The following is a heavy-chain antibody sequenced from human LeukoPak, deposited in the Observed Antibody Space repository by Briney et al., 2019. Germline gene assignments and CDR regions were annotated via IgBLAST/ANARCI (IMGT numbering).Heavy chain of an antibody. J-gene: IGHJ4*02. D-gene: IGHD3-10*01. V-gene: IGHV4-39*01. CDR3: ARTRYYYNSRSYGAPYYFDY. CDR1: GGSFSSNSYY. CDR2: IYYSGST. Sequence: PSETLSLTCAVSGGSFSSNSYYWGWIRQPPGKGLEWIGSIYYSGSTYYNPSLKSRVTISVDTSKNQFSLKLSSVTAADTAVYYCARTRYYYNSRSYGAPYYFDYWGQGTLVTVSS.